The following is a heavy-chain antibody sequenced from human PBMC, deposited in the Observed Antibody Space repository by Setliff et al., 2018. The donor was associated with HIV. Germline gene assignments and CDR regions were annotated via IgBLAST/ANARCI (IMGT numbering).Heavy chain of an antibody. J-gene: IGHJ4*02. D-gene: IGHD6-19*01. V-gene: IGHV1-46*01. Sequence: ASVKVSCKASGYTFTSYYMHWVRQAPGQGLEWMGIINPSGGSTGYAQKFQGRVTITRDTSANTAYMELSSLRSEDTAVYYCARGSCSGCYLSDYWGLGTLVTVSS. CDR2: INPSGGST. CDR3: ARGSCSGCYLSDY. CDR1: GYTFTSYY.